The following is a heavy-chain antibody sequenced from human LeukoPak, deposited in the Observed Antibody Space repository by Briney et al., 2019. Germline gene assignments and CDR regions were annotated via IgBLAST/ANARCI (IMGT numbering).Heavy chain of an antibody. CDR3: ARQYSSSARMIDF. CDR2: IYYSGST. V-gene: IGHV4-59*08. D-gene: IGHD6-6*01. CDR1: GGSISSYY. J-gene: IGHJ4*02. Sequence: SETLSLTCTVSGGSISSYYWSWIRQPPGKGLEWIGYIYYSGSTNYNPSLKSRVTISVDTSKNQFSLKLSSVTAADTAVYYCARQYSSSARMIDFWGQGALVTVSS.